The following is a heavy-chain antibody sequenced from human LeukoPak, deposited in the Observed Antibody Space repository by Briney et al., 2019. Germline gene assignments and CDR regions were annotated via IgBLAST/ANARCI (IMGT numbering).Heavy chain of an antibody. V-gene: IGHV3-23*01. D-gene: IGHD3-10*01. CDR2: ISGSGGST. CDR3: ASSRTTRSGSYYNPYYFDY. J-gene: IGHJ4*02. Sequence: PGGSLRLSCAASGFTSSSYAMSWVRQAPGKGLEWVSAISGSGGSTYYADSVKGRFTISRDNAKNTLYLQMNSLRAEDTAVYYCASSRTTRSGSYYNPYYFDYWGQGTLVTVSS. CDR1: GFTSSSYA.